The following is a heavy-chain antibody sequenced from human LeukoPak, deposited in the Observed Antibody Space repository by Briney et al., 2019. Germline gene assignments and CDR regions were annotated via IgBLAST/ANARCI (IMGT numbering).Heavy chain of an antibody. J-gene: IGHJ4*02. CDR3: ARAKPAYSGSLYYFDY. CDR2: IFYSGST. CDR1: GGYISSSNYY. D-gene: IGHD1-26*01. V-gene: IGHV4-39*07. Sequence: PSETLSLTCTVSGGYISSSNYYWVWIRQPPGKGLEWVASIFYSGSTYFNPSLKSRVTISVDTSKNQFSLKLSSVTAADTAVYYCARAKPAYSGSLYYFDYWGQGTLVTVSS.